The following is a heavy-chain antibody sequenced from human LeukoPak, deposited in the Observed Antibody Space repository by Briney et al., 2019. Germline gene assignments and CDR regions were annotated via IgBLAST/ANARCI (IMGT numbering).Heavy chain of an antibody. Sequence: SQTLSLTCAISGDSVSSNSAAWNWIRQSPSRGLEWLGRTYYRSKWYNDYAVSVKSRITINPDTSKNQFSLQLNSVTPEDTAVYYCARTHRIAAAGYYYYGMDVWGQGTTVTVSS. D-gene: IGHD6-13*01. V-gene: IGHV6-1*01. CDR3: ARTHRIAAAGYYYYGMDV. CDR1: GDSVSSNSAA. CDR2: TYYRSKWYN. J-gene: IGHJ6*02.